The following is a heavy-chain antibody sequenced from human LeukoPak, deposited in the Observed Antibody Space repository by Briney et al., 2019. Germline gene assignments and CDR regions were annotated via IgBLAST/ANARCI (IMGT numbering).Heavy chain of an antibody. J-gene: IGHJ6*02. CDR3: ARGHYGDTYGMDV. CDR2: ISYDGSSQ. Sequence: GGSLRLSCAASGFTFSSYAMHWVRQAPGKGLEWVAVISYDGSSQYYADSVKGRFTISRDNSKSTLFVQMNSLRAEDTAVYYCARGHYGDTYGMDVWGQGTTVTVSS. D-gene: IGHD4-17*01. CDR1: GFTFSSYA. V-gene: IGHV3-30-3*01.